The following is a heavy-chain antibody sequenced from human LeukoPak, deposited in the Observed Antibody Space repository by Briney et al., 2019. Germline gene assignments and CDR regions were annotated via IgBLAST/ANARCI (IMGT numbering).Heavy chain of an antibody. CDR1: GGTFSSYA. Sequence: SVKVSCKASGGTFSSYAINWVRQAPGQGPEWMGRIIPILDTPNYAQKFQGRVTITADKSTSTAYMELSSLRSEDTAVYYCARDLTSYYYDNNGAFDFWGQGTLVTVSS. CDR2: IIPILDTP. V-gene: IGHV1-69*04. D-gene: IGHD3-22*01. CDR3: ARDLTSYYYDNNGAFDF. J-gene: IGHJ4*02.